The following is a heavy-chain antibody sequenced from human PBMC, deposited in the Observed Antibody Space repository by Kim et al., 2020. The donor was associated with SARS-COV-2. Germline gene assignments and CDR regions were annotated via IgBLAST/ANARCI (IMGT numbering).Heavy chain of an antibody. CDR3: TADVPTLTNYPFDY. J-gene: IGHJ4*02. CDR1: GCTFSDAW. CDR2: IKSGGTT. D-gene: IGHD3-9*01. V-gene: IGHV3-15*01. Sequence: GGSLRLSCAASGCTFSDAWLSWVRQAPGKGLEWVCLIKSGGTTDYAEPVKGRFTISRDDSRNTLYLQMNSLKTEDTAMYYCTADVPTLTNYPFDYWGQG.